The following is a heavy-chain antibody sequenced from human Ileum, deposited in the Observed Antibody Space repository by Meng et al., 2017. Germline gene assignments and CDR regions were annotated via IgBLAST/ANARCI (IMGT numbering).Heavy chain of an antibody. CDR1: GGSISGGTW. J-gene: IGHJ4*02. V-gene: IGHV4-4*02. Sequence: QVQLQESGPGLVNPSGTLSLTCAVSGGSISGGTWWSWVRQPPGKGLQWIGQFHPGSGAAYNPSLETRVTISVDTSKNQFSLELTSVTAADTAVYYCAKNGAYCLESWGQGTLVTVSS. D-gene: IGHD2-21*01. CDR2: FHPGSGA. CDR3: AKNGAYCLES.